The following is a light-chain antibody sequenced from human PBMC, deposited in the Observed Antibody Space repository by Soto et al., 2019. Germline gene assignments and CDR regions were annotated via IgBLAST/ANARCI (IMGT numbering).Light chain of an antibody. Sequence: QALVTQEPSFSVSPGGTVTLTCGLSSGSVSTNYYPSWYQQTPGQAPRTLIYSTNTRSSGVPDRFSGSILGNKAALTITGEQADDEADYYCVQERGSGSGVFGGGTKLTVL. CDR3: VQERGSGSGV. CDR1: SGSVSTNYY. CDR2: STN. J-gene: IGLJ3*02. V-gene: IGLV8-61*01.